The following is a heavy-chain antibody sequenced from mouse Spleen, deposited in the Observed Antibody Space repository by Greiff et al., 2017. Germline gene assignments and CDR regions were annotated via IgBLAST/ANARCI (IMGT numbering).Heavy chain of an antibody. CDR2: IRNKANGYTT. CDR3: ARSPVVATDFDV. CDR1: GFTFTDYY. Sequence: DVHLVESGGGLVQPGGSLSLSCAASGFTFTDYYMSWVRQPPGKALEWLGFIRNKANGYTTEYSASVKGRFTISRDNSQSILYLQMNALRAEDSATYYCARSPVVATDFDVWGAGTTVTVSS. D-gene: IGHD1-1*01. J-gene: IGHJ1*01. V-gene: IGHV7-3*01.